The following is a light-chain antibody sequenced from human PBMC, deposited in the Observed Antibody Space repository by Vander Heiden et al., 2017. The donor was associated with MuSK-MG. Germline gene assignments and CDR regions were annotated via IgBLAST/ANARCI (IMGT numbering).Light chain of an antibody. J-gene: IGKJ2*01. CDR3: QQSYSTPHT. CDR2: AAS. CDR1: QSISSY. Sequence: DSQKTQSPSSLSASVGDRVTITCRASQSISSYLDWYQQKPGKAPKLLIYAASSLQSGVPSRFSGSGSGTDFTLTISSLQPEDFATYYCQQSYSTPHTFGQGTKLEIK. V-gene: IGKV1-39*01.